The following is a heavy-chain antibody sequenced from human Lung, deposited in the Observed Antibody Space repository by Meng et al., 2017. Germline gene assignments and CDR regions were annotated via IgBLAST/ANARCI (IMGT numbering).Heavy chain of an antibody. D-gene: IGHD4-11*01. CDR3: ARGPTTMAHDFDY. CDR1: GGSFRVYN. CDR2: INHSGST. V-gene: IGHV4-34*01. J-gene: IGHJ4*02. Sequence: LQPWGAGLLKLSETLSSPCVVSGGSFRVYNCGGIRQPPGKGLEWIGEINHSGSTNYNPSLESRATISVDTSQNNLSLKLSSVTAADSAVYYCARGPTTMAHDFDYWGQGTLVTVSS.